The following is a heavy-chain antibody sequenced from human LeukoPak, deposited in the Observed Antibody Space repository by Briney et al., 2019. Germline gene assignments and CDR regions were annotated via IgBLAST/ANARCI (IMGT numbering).Heavy chain of an antibody. D-gene: IGHD3-3*01. Sequence: GGSLRLSCAASGFTFSSYGMHWVRQAPGKGLEWVAFIRYDGSNKYHADSVKGRFTISRDNSKNTLYLQMNSLRAEDTAVYYCAKDRPGSDFWSGYYPYYFDYWGQGTLVTVSS. CDR1: GFTFSSYG. CDR3: AKDRPGSDFWSGYYPYYFDY. CDR2: IRYDGSNK. J-gene: IGHJ4*02. V-gene: IGHV3-30*02.